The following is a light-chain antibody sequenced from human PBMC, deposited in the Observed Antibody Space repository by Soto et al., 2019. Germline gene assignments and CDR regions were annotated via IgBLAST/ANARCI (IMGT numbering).Light chain of an antibody. V-gene: IGKV1-5*03. Sequence: DIQMTQSPSSLSASVGDRVTITCRASQRIDTWLAWYQQKPGKAPNLLIYKASRLQSGVPSRFSGSGSGTEFTLTISSLQPEDFATYYCQEYRNNYGTFGQGTKVDI. CDR1: QRIDTW. J-gene: IGKJ1*01. CDR3: QEYRNNYGT. CDR2: KAS.